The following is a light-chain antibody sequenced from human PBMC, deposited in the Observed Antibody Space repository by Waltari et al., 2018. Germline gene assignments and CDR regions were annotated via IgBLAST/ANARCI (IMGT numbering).Light chain of an antibody. V-gene: IGLV2-14*01. J-gene: IGLJ2*01. Sequence: QSALTQPASVSGSPGQSITISCTGTSSDIGGFTYVPWYQQHPGKAPKLMIFDVARWPSGVSNRFSGSKSGNTASLTISGLQAEDEADYYCASYTTTRTVVFGGGTKVTVL. CDR1: SSDIGGFTY. CDR2: DVA. CDR3: ASYTTTRTVV.